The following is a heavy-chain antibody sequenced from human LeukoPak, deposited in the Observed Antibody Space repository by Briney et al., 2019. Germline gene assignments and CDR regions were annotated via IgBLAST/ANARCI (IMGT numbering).Heavy chain of an antibody. V-gene: IGHV4-34*01. CDR3: ARDLGYSGFDWAP. D-gene: IGHD5-12*01. CDR2: INHSGTT. J-gene: IGHJ5*01. Sequence: GSLRLSCAASGFTFSSYSMNWVRQPPGKGLEWIGEINHSGTTNYNPSLKSRVIISVDTSKNQFSLNLTSVTAADAAVYYCARDLGYSGFDWAPWGQGTLVTVSS. CDR1: GFTFSSYS.